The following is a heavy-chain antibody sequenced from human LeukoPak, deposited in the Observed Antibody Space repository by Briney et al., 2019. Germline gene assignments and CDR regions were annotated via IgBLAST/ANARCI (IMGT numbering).Heavy chain of an antibody. J-gene: IGHJ4*02. Sequence: GGSLRLSCAASGFTFSSYAMSWVRQAPGKGLEWVSAISGSGGSTYYADSVKGRFTISRDNSKNTLYLQMNSLRAEDTAVYYCAKAFMIVVVPASSFDYWGQGTLVTVSS. CDR3: AKAFMIVVVPASSFDY. CDR1: GFTFSSYA. CDR2: ISGSGGST. V-gene: IGHV3-23*01. D-gene: IGHD3-22*01.